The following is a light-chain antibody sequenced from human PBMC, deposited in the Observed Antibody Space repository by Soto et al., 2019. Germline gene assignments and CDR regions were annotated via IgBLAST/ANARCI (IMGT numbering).Light chain of an antibody. CDR3: SSYAGSNNPPIWV. CDR2: EVS. Sequence: QSVLTQPPSASGSPGQSVTISCTGTSSDVGGYNYVSWYQQHPGKAPKLMIYEVSKRPSGVPDRFSGSKSGNTASLTVSGLQAEDEADYYCSSYAGSNNPPIWVFGTGTKLTVL. V-gene: IGLV2-8*01. CDR1: SSDVGGYNY. J-gene: IGLJ1*01.